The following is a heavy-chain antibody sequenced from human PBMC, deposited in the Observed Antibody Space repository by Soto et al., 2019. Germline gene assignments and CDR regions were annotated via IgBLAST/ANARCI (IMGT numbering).Heavy chain of an antibody. CDR2: ISYDGTNK. V-gene: IGHV3-30*01. J-gene: IGHJ4*02. CDR3: ARGDSNSWSDF. CDR1: GFTFRSYA. Sequence: QVQLVESGGGVVQPGRSLRLSCAASGFTFRSYAMDWVRQAPGKGLEWVAVISYDGTNKYYADSVKGRFTISRDNSKTPLSLQMNSLRPEDTAVYYCARGDSNSWSDFWGQGTLVTVSS. D-gene: IGHD6-13*01.